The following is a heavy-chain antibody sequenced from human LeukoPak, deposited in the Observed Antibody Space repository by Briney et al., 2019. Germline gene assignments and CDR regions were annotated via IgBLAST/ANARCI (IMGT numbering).Heavy chain of an antibody. CDR3: ARSTFGGYDSAFP. J-gene: IGHJ5*02. CDR2: ISSSSSYI. CDR1: GFTFSSYS. V-gene: IGHV3-21*01. D-gene: IGHD5-12*01. Sequence: GSLRLSCAASGFTFSSYSMNWVRQAPGKGLELVSSISSSSSYIYYADSVKGRFTISRDNAKNSLYLQMNSLRAEDTAVYYCARSTFGGYDSAFPWGQGTLVTVSS.